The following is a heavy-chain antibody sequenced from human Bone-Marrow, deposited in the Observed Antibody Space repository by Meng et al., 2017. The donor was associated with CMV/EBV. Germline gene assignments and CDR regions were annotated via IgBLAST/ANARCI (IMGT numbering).Heavy chain of an antibody. J-gene: IGHJ6*02. CDR3: ARASFPIFDFWFGYYLGRYYYYGMDV. Sequence: SLQISCAASGFTFSRYEMNWVGQAPGKGLEWVSYISSSGSTIYYADSVKGRFTISRDNAKNSLYLKMNSLRVDDTAVYYCARASFPIFDFWFGYYLGRYYYYGMDVWGQGTTVTVSS. CDR1: GFTFSRYE. D-gene: IGHD3-3*01. V-gene: IGHV3-48*03. CDR2: ISSSGSTI.